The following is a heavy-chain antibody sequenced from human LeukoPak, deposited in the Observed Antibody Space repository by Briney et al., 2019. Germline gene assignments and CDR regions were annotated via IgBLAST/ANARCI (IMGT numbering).Heavy chain of an antibody. D-gene: IGHD5-18*01. V-gene: IGHV4-59*08. CDR1: GGSISSYY. Sequence: SETLSLTCTVSGGSISSYYWSWIRQPPGKGLEWIGYIYYSGSTNYNPSLKSRVTISVDTSKNQFSLKLSSVTAADTAVYYCARHGYVSPIDYWGQGTLVTVSS. CDR2: IYYSGST. CDR3: ARHGYVSPIDY. J-gene: IGHJ4*02.